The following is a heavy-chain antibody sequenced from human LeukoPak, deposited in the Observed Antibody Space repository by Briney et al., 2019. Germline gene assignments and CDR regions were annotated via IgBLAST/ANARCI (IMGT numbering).Heavy chain of an antibody. CDR3: ARRNYGKLHFDY. V-gene: IGHV1-3*01. J-gene: IGHJ4*02. CDR2: INAGNGNT. Sequence: ASVKVSCKASGYTFTSYAMHWVRQAPGQRLEWMGWINAGNGNTKYSQKFQGRVTITRDTSTSTAYMELRNLRSDDTATYFCARRNYGKLHFDYWGQGTLVTVSS. CDR1: GYTFTSYA. D-gene: IGHD1-7*01.